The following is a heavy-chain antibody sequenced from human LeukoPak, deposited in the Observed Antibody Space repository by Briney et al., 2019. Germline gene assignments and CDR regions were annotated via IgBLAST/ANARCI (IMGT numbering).Heavy chain of an antibody. CDR2: ISPYNGNT. CDR1: GYTFTNFG. J-gene: IGHJ4*02. D-gene: IGHD6-6*01. CDR3: ARGAYSSSSPFDFDY. V-gene: IGHV1-18*01. Sequence: ASVKVSCKASGYTFTNFGVTWVRQAPGQGLEWMGWISPYNGNTKYPQKLQGRVTMTTDTSTSTAYMELRSLRSDDTAVYYCARGAYSSSSPFDFDYWGQGTLVTVSS.